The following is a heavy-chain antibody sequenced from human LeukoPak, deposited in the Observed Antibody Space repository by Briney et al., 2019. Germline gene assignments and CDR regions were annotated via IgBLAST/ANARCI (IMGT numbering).Heavy chain of an antibody. CDR3: ARVGVYCSSTSCYHAFDI. V-gene: IGHV3-11*04. CDR2: ISSSGSTI. Sequence: GGSLRLSCAASGFTFSDYYMSWIRQAPGKGLEWVSYISSSGSTIYYADSVKGRFTITRDNAKNSLDLQMNSLRAEDTAVYYCARVGVYCSSTSCYHAFDIWGQGTMVTVSS. CDR1: GFTFSDYY. J-gene: IGHJ3*02. D-gene: IGHD2-2*01.